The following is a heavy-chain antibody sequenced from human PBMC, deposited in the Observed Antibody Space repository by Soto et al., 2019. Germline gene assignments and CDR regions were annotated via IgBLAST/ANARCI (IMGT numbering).Heavy chain of an antibody. D-gene: IGHD1-26*01. J-gene: IGHJ4*01. V-gene: IGHV6-1*01. CDR2: TYYRSKWYY. Sequence: SQTLSLTCAITGDSVSSNSAVWSWVRQSPSRGLEWLGRTYYRSKWYYEYAVSVRGRITINPDTSKNQYSLQLNPVTPEDTAVYFCARGEQYSGRIFDYWGQGTLVTVSS. CDR1: GDSVSSNSAV. CDR3: ARGEQYSGRIFDY.